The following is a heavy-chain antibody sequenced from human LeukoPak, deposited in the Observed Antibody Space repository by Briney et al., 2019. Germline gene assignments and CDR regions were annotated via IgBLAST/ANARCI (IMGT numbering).Heavy chain of an antibody. CDR1: GYTFTSYY. V-gene: IGHV1-46*01. D-gene: IGHD6-19*01. CDR3: AREINTLAVAGRDGFDP. Sequence: ASVKVSCKASGYTFTSYYIHWVRLAPGQGPEWMGIVNPSGGSTNYAQKFQDRVTMTRDTSTSTVYMELSSLRSEDTAVYYCAREINTLAVAGRDGFDPWGQGTLVTVSS. J-gene: IGHJ5*02. CDR2: VNPSGGST.